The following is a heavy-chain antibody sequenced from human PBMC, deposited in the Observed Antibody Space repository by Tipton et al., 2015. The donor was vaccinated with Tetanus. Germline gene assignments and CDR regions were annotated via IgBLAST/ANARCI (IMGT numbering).Heavy chain of an antibody. CDR2: IYYSGST. V-gene: IGHV4-31*03. Sequence: TLSLTCTVSGGSISSGGYYWSWIRQYPGKGLEWIGYIYYSGSTYYNPSLRSRVTISRDTSKNQVSLRLTSVTAADTAIYYCARHVLALARVDPPDSWGQGTLVTVSS. D-gene: IGHD3-10*01. J-gene: IGHJ4*02. CDR3: ARHVLALARVDPPDS. CDR1: GGSISSGGYY.